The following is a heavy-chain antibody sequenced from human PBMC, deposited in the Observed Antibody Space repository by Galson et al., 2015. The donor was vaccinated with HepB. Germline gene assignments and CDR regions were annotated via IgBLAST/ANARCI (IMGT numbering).Heavy chain of an antibody. CDR3: ARSLDYFYGMDV. CDR1: GFILSNYA. V-gene: IGHV3-30-3*01. CDR2: ILYDGTNR. D-gene: IGHD3-16*01. J-gene: IGHJ6*02. Sequence: SLRLSCAASGFILSNYAMHWVRQTPGKGLEWVALILYDGTNRYYVDSVKGRFTISRDNSRNTLFLQVNSLRADDTAVYYCARSLDYFYGMDVWGQGTTVTVSS.